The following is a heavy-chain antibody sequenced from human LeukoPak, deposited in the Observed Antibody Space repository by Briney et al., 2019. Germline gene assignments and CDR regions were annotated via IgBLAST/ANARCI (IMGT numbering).Heavy chain of an antibody. CDR2: IYSGGHI. V-gene: IGHV3-53*01. CDR3: AGKQGSGSLRPLDY. D-gene: IGHD3-10*01. Sequence: GGSLRLSCAASGFTVNSNYISWVRQPPGKELEWVSGIYSGGHIYYADSVKGRFTISRDNSKNTLYLQMNSLRAEDRAVYYCAGKQGSGSLRPLDYWGQGTLVTVSS. CDR1: GFTVNSNY. J-gene: IGHJ4*02.